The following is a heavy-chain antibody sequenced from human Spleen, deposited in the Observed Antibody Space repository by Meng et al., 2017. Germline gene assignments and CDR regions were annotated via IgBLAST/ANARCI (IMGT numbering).Heavy chain of an antibody. CDR2: INHSGST. CDR1: GGSFSGYY. J-gene: IGHJ6*02. CDR3: ARDWDRVTTWHYYHGMGV. Sequence: SQTLSLTCAVYGGSFSGYYWSWIRQPPGKGLEWIGEINHSGSTNYNPSLKSRVTISVDTSKNQFSLKLSSVTAADTAVYYCARDWDRVTTWHYYHGMGVWGPGNTVNGAS. V-gene: IGHV4-34*01. D-gene: IGHD2-21*02.